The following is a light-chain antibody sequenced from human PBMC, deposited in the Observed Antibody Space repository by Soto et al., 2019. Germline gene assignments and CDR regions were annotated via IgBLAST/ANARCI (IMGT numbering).Light chain of an antibody. CDR2: GAS. CDR3: QQYNNWPLT. V-gene: IGKV3-15*01. J-gene: IGKJ4*01. Sequence: EPVMTQSPASLSMSPGEGATLSCRASQSVSSNLAWYQQRPGQAPRLLIYGASTRAADIPARFSGSGSGAEFTLTISSLQSEDFAVYYCQQYNNWPLTFGGGTKVDIK. CDR1: QSVSSN.